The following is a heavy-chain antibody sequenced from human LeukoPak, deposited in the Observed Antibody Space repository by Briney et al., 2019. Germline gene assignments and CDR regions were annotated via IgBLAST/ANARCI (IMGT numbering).Heavy chain of an antibody. Sequence: PGGSLRLSCAASGFTFDDYAMHWVRQAPGKGLEWVSGISWNSGSIGYADSVKGRFTISRDNAKNSLYLQMNSLRAEDTALYYCAKDPFPHPRYGMDVWGQGTTVTVSS. CDR1: GFTFDDYA. V-gene: IGHV3-9*01. D-gene: IGHD3-3*02. CDR3: AKDPFPHPRYGMDV. CDR2: ISWNSGSI. J-gene: IGHJ6*02.